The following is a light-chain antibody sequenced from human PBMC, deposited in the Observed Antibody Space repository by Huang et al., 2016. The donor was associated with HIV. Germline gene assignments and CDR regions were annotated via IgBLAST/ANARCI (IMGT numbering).Light chain of an antibody. J-gene: IGKJ1*01. CDR3: QQSYNTPRT. CDR2: AAS. CDR1: QSIRSY. Sequence: DIQMTQSPSSLSASVGDRVTITCRASQSIRSYLNWYQQKPGKAPKLLMHAASSLQRGVPSRFSGSGSGTACTLSITNLQPEDFATYYCQQSYNTPRTFGQGTKVDFK. V-gene: IGKV1-39*01.